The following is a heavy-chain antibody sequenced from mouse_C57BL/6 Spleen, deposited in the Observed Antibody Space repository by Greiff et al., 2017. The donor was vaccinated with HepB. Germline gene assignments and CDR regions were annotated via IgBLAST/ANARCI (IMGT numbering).Heavy chain of an antibody. D-gene: IGHD1-1*01. CDR2: IYPGDGDT. J-gene: IGHJ1*03. CDR1: GYAFSSYW. Sequence: VQLQQSGAELVKPGASVKISCKASGYAFSSYWMNWVKQRPGKGLEWIGQIYPGDGDTNYNGKFKGKATLTADKSSSTAYMQLSSLTSEDSAVYFCAKDYYGSSLWWYFDVWGTGTTVTVSS. V-gene: IGHV1-80*01. CDR3: AKDYYGSSLWWYFDV.